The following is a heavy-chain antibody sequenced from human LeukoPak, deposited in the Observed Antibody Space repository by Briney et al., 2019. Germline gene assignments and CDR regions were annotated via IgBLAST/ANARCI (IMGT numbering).Heavy chain of an antibody. CDR3: ARISGGSCDGDY. CDR1: GFSLSTSRMC. D-gene: IGHD2-15*01. J-gene: IGHJ4*02. V-gene: IGHV2-70*11. Sequence: ASGPTLVNPTQTLTLTCTFSGFSLSTSRMCVSWIRQPPGNALEWLARIDWDDDKYYSTSLKTRLTISKDTSKNQVVLTMTNMDPVETATYYCARISGGSCDGDYWGQGTLVTVPS. CDR2: IDWDDDK.